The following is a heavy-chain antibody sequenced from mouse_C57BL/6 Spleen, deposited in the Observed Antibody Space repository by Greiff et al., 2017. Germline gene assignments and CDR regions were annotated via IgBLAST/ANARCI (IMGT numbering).Heavy chain of an antibody. CDR1: GFNIKHTY. D-gene: IGHD2-2*01. CDR3: ASWGGYDPFDY. Sequence: EVQRVESVAELVRPGASVKLSCTASGFNIKHTYMHWVKQRPEQGLEWIGRIDPANGNTKYAPKFQGTATITADTSSNTAYLQLSSLTSEDTAIYYCASWGGYDPFDYWGQGTTLTVSS. CDR2: IDPANGNT. V-gene: IGHV14-3*01. J-gene: IGHJ2*01.